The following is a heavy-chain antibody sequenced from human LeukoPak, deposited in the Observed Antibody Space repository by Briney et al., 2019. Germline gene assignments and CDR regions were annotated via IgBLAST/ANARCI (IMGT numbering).Heavy chain of an antibody. V-gene: IGHV3-23*01. CDR2: ISGSGGST. J-gene: IGHJ3*02. D-gene: IGHD6-19*01. Sequence: GGSLRLSCAASGFTFNTYAMSWVRQAPGKGLEWVSAISGSGGSTYYADSVKGRFTISRDNSKNTLYLQMNSLRAEDTAVYYCAKEDGQAYSSGWYPPDAFDIWGQGTMVTVSS. CDR3: AKEDGQAYSSGWYPPDAFDI. CDR1: GFTFNTYA.